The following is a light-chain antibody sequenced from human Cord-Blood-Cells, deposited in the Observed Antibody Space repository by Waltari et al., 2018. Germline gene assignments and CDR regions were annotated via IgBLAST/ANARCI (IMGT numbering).Light chain of an antibody. CDR2: VAS. CDR1: QSVSSH. J-gene: IGKJ2*01. Sequence: EIVMTQSPATLSVSPGERAPLSCRSSQSVSSHLPGYQQKPGHDPRLLIDVASTRATGIPDRCRGSGSGTEFTLTISSLQSEDFAVYYWQQYNNWPPTYTFGQGTKREIK. V-gene: IGKV3-15*01. CDR3: QQYNNWPPTYT.